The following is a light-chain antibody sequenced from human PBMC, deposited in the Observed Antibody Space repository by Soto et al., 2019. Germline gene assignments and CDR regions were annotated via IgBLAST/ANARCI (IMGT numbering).Light chain of an antibody. CDR1: RSDVGGYNY. V-gene: IGLV2-8*01. J-gene: IGLJ2*01. CDR2: EVS. Sequence: QSALTQPPSASGSPGQSVTISCTGTRSDVGGYNYVSWYQQHPGKVPKLMIYEVSKRPSGVPDRFSGSRSGNTASLTVSGLQAEDEADYYCSSYAGSNSVVFGGGTKLTVL. CDR3: SSYAGSNSVV.